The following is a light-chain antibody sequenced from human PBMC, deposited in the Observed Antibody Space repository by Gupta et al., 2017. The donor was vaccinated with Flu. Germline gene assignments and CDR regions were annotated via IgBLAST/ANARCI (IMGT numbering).Light chain of an antibody. Sequence: SLGERATINCKSSQSGLYSSKNKNYLAWYQKKPGQPPKLLIHWASTRESGVPDRFSGSGSGTDFSLTISGLQAEDVAVYYCQQYYSTPPTFGQGTKVEIK. CDR2: WAS. CDR3: QQYYSTPPT. J-gene: IGKJ1*01. V-gene: IGKV4-1*01. CDR1: QSGLYSSKNKNY.